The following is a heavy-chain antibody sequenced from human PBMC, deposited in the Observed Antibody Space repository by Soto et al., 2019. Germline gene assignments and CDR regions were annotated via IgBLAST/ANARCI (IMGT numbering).Heavy chain of an antibody. V-gene: IGHV3-23*01. CDR3: AKNGYSSSWLYYYYYYGMDV. CDR2: FRAGGEDGTK. J-gene: IGHJ6*02. CDR1: GFTFSSYS. Sequence: GGSLRLSCVASGFTFSSYSMSWVRQAPGKGLEGVSGFRAGGEDGTKYYAAPVMRRFTLSRDNSKNTLFLQMNSLRAEDTAIYYCAKNGYSSSWLYYYYYYGMDVWGQGTTVTVSS. D-gene: IGHD6-13*01.